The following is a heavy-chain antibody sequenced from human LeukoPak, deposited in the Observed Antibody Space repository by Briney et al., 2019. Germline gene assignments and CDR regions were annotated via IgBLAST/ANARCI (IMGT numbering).Heavy chain of an antibody. J-gene: IGHJ6*03. Sequence: ASVKVSCKASGYTFPTYAFNWVRRAPGQGLEWMGWITAYNDNTNYAQKFQGRVTMTTDTSTSTAYMELRSLRSDDTAVYYCASGNNFNYYYYMDLWGKGTTVTVSS. CDR2: ITAYNDNT. CDR1: GYTFPTYA. V-gene: IGHV1-18*01. CDR3: ASGNNFNYYYYMDL. D-gene: IGHD4-23*01.